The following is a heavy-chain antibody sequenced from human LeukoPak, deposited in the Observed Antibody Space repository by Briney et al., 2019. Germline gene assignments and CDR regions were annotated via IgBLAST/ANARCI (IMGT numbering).Heavy chain of an antibody. V-gene: IGHV1-69*13. CDR3: ARVKGSGSGIFYNYYGMDV. Sequence: GASVKVSCKASGGTFSSYAISWVRQAPGQGLEWMGGIIPIFGTATYAQKFQGRVTITADESTSTAYMELSSLRSEDTAVYYCARVKGSGSGIFYNYYGMDVWGQGTTVTVSS. D-gene: IGHD3-10*01. CDR2: IIPIFGTA. J-gene: IGHJ6*02. CDR1: GGTFSSYA.